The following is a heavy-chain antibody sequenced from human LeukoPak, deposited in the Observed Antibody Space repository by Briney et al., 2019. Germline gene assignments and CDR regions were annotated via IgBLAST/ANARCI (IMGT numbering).Heavy chain of an antibody. Sequence: ASVTVSCKASGGTFSSYAISWVRQAPGQGLEWMGGIIPIFGTANYAQKFQGRVTITADKSTSTAYMELSSLRSEDTAVYYCARRIIGYCSGGSCYLGAFDIWGQGTMVTVSS. CDR2: IIPIFGTA. CDR1: GGTFSSYA. D-gene: IGHD2-15*01. V-gene: IGHV1-69*06. J-gene: IGHJ3*02. CDR3: ARRIIGYCSGGSCYLGAFDI.